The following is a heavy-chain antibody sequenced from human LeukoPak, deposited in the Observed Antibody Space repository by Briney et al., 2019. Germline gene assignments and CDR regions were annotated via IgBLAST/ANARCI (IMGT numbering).Heavy chain of an antibody. Sequence: GGSLRLSCEASGITFSSIWMGWVRQAPGKGLEWVAIIKQDGSEKYYVDSVKGRFTISRDNAKNSLYLQMNSLRAEDTAVYYCAEGMEATDWWGQGTLVTVSS. V-gene: IGHV3-7*01. CDR2: IKQDGSEK. CDR1: GITFSSIW. J-gene: IGHJ4*02. D-gene: IGHD1-26*01. CDR3: AEGMEATDW.